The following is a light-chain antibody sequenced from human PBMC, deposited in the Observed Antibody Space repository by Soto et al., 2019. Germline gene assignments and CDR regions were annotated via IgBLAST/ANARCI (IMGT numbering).Light chain of an antibody. V-gene: IGKV1-39*01. CDR1: QSISSY. CDR2: DAS. Sequence: DIQMTQSPSSLSASVGDRVTITCRASQSISSYLNWSQQKPGKAPKLLIYDASTLMSGVPSRFSGSGSGTEFTLTISSLQPGDFATYYCQQSETYPLTFGQGTRLEIK. J-gene: IGKJ5*01. CDR3: QQSETYPLT.